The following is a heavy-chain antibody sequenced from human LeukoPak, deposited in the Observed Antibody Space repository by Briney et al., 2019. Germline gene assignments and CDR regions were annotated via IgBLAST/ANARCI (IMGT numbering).Heavy chain of an antibody. D-gene: IGHD3-10*01. J-gene: IGHJ4*02. CDR3: AKDLVTGSLDY. Sequence: GGSLRLSCAASGFTFDDYGMSWVRQAPGKGLEWVSGINWNGGSTGYADSVKGRSTISRDNSKNTLYLQMNSLRAEDTAIYYCAKDLVTGSLDYWGQGTLVTVSS. CDR2: INWNGGST. CDR1: GFTFDDYG. V-gene: IGHV3-20*04.